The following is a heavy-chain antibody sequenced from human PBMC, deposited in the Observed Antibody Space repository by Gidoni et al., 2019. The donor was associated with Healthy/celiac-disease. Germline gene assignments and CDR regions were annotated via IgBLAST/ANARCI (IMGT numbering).Heavy chain of an antibody. V-gene: IGHV1-69*01. Sequence: QVQLVQSGAEVKKPGSSVKVSCQASGVTSSSYAISWVRQAPGQGLEWMGGIIPIVGPANYAQKFQGRVTITADESTSTAYMELSSLRSEDTAVYYCAIPHSSGYYAFDIWGQGTMVTVSS. CDR3: AIPHSSGYYAFDI. D-gene: IGHD3-22*01. CDR2: IIPIVGPA. CDR1: GVTSSSYA. J-gene: IGHJ3*02.